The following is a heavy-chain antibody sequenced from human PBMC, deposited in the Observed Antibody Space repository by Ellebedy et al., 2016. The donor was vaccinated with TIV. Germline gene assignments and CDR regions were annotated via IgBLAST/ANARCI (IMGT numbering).Heavy chain of an antibody. Sequence: PGGSLRLSCAASGFTFSSYWMHWVRQAPGKGLVWVSRINSDGSSTSYADSVKGRFTISRDNAKNTLYLQMNSLRAEDTAVYYCAKSQFGNWFDPWGQGTLVTVSS. CDR3: AKSQFGNWFDP. V-gene: IGHV3-74*01. CDR2: INSDGSST. CDR1: GFTFSSYW. J-gene: IGHJ5*02. D-gene: IGHD3-10*01.